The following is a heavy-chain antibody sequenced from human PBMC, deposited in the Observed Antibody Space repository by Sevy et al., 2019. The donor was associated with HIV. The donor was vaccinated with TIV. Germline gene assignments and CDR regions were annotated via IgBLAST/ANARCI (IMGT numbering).Heavy chain of an antibody. CDR1: GYSFTSYW. CDR2: IYPGDSDT. J-gene: IGHJ1*01. Sequence: GESLKISCKGSGYSFTSYWIGWVRQMPGKGLEWMGIIYPGDSDTRYSPSFQGQVTISADKSISTAYLQWSSLKASDTAMYYCARNYDDSSGYYPEYFQHWGQGTLVTVSS. D-gene: IGHD3-22*01. CDR3: ARNYDDSSGYYPEYFQH. V-gene: IGHV5-51*01.